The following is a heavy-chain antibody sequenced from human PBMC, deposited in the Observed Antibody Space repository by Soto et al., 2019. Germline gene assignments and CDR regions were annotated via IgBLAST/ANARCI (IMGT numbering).Heavy chain of an antibody. CDR1: GFTFSSYA. Sequence: GRSLRLSGAASGFTFSSYAMSWVRQAPGKGLEWVSAISGSGGSTYYADSVKGRFTISRDNSKNTLYLQMNSLRAEDTAVYYCAKDHYGGNNYRGQGTLVTVSS. J-gene: IGHJ4*02. D-gene: IGHD4-17*01. CDR3: AKDHYGGNNY. CDR2: ISGSGGST. V-gene: IGHV3-23*01.